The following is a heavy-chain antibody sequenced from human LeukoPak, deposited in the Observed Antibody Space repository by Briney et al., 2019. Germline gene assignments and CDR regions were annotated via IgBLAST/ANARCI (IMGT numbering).Heavy chain of an antibody. CDR2: IIHTGST. CDR1: GGSFSGHY. D-gene: IGHD1-14*01. V-gene: IGHV4-34*12. J-gene: IGHJ4*02. Sequence: SETLSLTCAVYGGSFSGHYWSWIRQPPGKGLEWIGEIIHTGSTKYNPSLESRVTMSLDASRNQFSLELSSVTAADTAVYYCVSGQVAPRLRAEYRGQGTLVIVSS. CDR3: VSGQVAPRLRAEY.